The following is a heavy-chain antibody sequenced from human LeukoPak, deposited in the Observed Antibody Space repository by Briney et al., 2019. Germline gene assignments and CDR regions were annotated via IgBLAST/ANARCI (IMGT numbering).Heavy chain of an antibody. D-gene: IGHD3-10*01. CDR3: ATITMVRGAVA. Sequence: ASVKVSCKASGYTFTGYYMHWVRQAPGQGLEWMGWINPNSGGTNYAQKFQGRVTMTEDTSTDTAYMELSSLRSEDTAVYYCATITMVRGAVAWGQGTLVTVSS. CDR1: GYTFTGYY. J-gene: IGHJ5*02. CDR2: INPNSGGT. V-gene: IGHV1-2*02.